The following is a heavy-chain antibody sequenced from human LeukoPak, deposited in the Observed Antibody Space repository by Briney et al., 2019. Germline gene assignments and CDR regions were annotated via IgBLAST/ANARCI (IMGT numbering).Heavy chain of an antibody. V-gene: IGHV3-48*02. CDR2: ISSSSSTI. D-gene: IGHD3-22*01. Sequence: PEGSLRLSCAASGFTFSSYSMNWVRQAPGKRLEWVSYISSSSSTIYYADSVKGRFTISRDNAKNSLYLQMNSLRDEDTAVYYCARLYSGYDLDYYDSSGYLDDYWGQGTLVTVSS. J-gene: IGHJ4*02. CDR3: ARLYSGYDLDYYDSSGYLDDY. CDR1: GFTFSSYS.